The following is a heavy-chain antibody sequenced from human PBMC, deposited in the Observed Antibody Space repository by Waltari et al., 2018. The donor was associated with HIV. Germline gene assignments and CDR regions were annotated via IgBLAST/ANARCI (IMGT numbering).Heavy chain of an antibody. CDR1: GFTFSDHY. Sequence: EVQLVESGGGLVQPGGSLRLSCAASGFTFSDHYMDWVRQAPGKGLEWVGRTRNKANSYTTEYAASVKGRFTISRDDSKNSLYLQMNSLKTEDTAVYYCARDLLGLSDLWGRGTLVTVSS. CDR2: TRNKANSYTT. J-gene: IGHJ2*01. CDR3: ARDLLGLSDL. V-gene: IGHV3-72*01. D-gene: IGHD3-10*01.